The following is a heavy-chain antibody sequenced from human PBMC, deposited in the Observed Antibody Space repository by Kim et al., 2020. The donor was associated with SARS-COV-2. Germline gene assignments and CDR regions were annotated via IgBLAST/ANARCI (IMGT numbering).Heavy chain of an antibody. CDR3: AKGSGSGWYRFDY. Sequence: GGSLRLSCAASGFTFTSYTMNWVRQAPGKGLEWVSTISISGDTTYYADSVRGRFTISRDNSKNTLYLQMNSLRADDTAVYYCAKGSGSGWYRFDYWGQGTLATVSS. D-gene: IGHD6-19*01. J-gene: IGHJ4*02. CDR2: ISISGDTT. CDR1: GFTFTSYT. V-gene: IGHV3-23*01.